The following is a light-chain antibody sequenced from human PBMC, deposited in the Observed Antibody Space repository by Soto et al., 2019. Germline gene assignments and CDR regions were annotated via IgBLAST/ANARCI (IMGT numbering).Light chain of an antibody. Sequence: DIQMTQSPSILSASVGDRVTITCRASQSVNLWLAWYRQKPGKAPNLLIYDASTLQSGVPSRFSGSGAGTDFTLTISSLQPDDFATYYCQQYDSFPRTFGQGTRV. J-gene: IGKJ1*01. V-gene: IGKV1-5*01. CDR1: QSVNLW. CDR3: QQYDSFPRT. CDR2: DAS.